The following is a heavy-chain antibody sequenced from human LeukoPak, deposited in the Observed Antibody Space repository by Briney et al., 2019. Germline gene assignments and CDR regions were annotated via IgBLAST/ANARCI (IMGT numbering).Heavy chain of an antibody. J-gene: IGHJ3*02. Sequence: PSETLSLTCAVYGGSFSGYYWSWIRQPPGKGLEWIGEINHSGSTNYNPSLESRVIISVDTSKNQFSLKLSSVTAADTAVYYCARVLAHSSRWSQRYAAFDIWGQGTMVTVSS. CDR2: INHSGST. V-gene: IGHV4-34*01. CDR3: ARVLAHSSRWSQRYAAFDI. D-gene: IGHD6-13*01. CDR1: GGSFSGYY.